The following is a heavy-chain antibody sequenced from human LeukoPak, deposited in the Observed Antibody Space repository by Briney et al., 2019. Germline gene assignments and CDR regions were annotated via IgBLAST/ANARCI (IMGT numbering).Heavy chain of an antibody. CDR2: IYTSGT. CDR3: ARAGNYYDSSGYYYALFDY. V-gene: IGHV4-61*02. Sequence: SQTLSLTCTVSGGSISSGSYYWSWIRQPAGKGLEWIGRIYTSGTNCNPSLKSRVTISVDTSKNQFSLKLTSVTAADTAVYYCARAGNYYDSSGYYYALFDYWGQGTLVTVSS. CDR1: GGSISSGSYY. D-gene: IGHD3-22*01. J-gene: IGHJ4*02.